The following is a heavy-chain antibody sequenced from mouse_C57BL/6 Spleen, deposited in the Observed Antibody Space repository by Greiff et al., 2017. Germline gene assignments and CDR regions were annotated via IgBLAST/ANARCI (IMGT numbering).Heavy chain of an antibody. Sequence: EVKLVESGGGLVKPGGSLKLSCAASGFTFSDYGMHWVRQAPEKGLEWVAYISSGSSTIYYADTVKGRFTISRDNAKNTLFLHMTSLRSEDPAMYYCASGSNYAMDYGGQGTSVTVSS. CDR3: ASGSNYAMDY. CDR2: ISSGSSTI. V-gene: IGHV5-17*01. CDR1: GFTFSDYG. J-gene: IGHJ4*01. D-gene: IGHD5-1*01.